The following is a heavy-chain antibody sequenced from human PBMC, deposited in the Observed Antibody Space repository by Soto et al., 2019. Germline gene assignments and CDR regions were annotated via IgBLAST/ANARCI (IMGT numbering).Heavy chain of an antibody. J-gene: IGHJ5*02. CDR1: GLTFSSYG. Sequence: GGSLRLSCAASGLTFSSYGMHWVLQAPAKGLEWVAVISYDGSNEYYADSVKGRFTISRDNSKNTLYLQLNSLRAEDTAVYYCAKCYCTGADMNGINRLDPWGQGTLVTVSS. CDR3: AKCYCTGADMNGINRLDP. CDR2: ISYDGSNE. V-gene: IGHV3-30*18. D-gene: IGHD2-8*02.